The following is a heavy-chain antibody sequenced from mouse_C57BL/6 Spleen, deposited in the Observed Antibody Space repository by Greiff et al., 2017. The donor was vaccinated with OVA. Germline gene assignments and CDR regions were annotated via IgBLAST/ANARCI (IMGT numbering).Heavy chain of an antibody. CDR3: ARLGYDYGGAY. V-gene: IGHV1-4*01. J-gene: IGHJ3*01. D-gene: IGHD2-4*01. CDR1: GYTFTSYT. CDR2: INPSSGYT. Sequence: VKLQESGAELARPGASVKMSCKASGYTFTSYTMHWVKQRPGQGLEWIGYINPSSGYTKYNQKFKDKATLTADKSSSTAYMQLSSLTSEDSAVYYCARLGYDYGGAYWGQGTLVTVSA.